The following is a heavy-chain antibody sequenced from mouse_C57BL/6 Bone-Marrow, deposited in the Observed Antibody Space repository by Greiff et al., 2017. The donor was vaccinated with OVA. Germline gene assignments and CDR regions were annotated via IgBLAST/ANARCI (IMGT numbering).Heavy chain of an antibody. J-gene: IGHJ1*03. Sequence: QVQLQQPGAELVRPGSSVKLSCKASGYTFTSYWMHWVKRRPIQGLEWIGNIDPSDSETHYNQKFKDKATLTVDKSSSTAYMQLSSLTSEDSAVYYCARELVYWYFDVWGTGTTVTVSS. CDR1: GYTFTSYW. V-gene: IGHV1-52*01. CDR2: IDPSDSET. CDR3: ARELVYWYFDV.